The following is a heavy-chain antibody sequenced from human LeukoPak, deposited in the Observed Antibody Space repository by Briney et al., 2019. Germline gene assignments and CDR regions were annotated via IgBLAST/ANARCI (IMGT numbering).Heavy chain of an antibody. V-gene: IGHV1-69*04. CDR3: ARKGVGYYFDY. J-gene: IGHJ4*02. CDR1: GGTFSSYA. D-gene: IGHD1-26*01. Sequence: GSSVKVSCKASGGTFSSYAISWVRQAPGQGLEWMGRIIPILGIANYAQKFQGRVTITADKSTSTAYMELSSLRSEDTAVYYCARKGVGYYFDYWGQGTLVTVSS. CDR2: IIPILGIA.